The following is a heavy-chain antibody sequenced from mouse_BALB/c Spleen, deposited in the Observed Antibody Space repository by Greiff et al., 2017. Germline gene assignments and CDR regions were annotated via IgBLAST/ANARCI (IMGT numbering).Heavy chain of an antibody. CDR1: GYSITSDYA. V-gene: IGHV3-6*02. CDR3: AREAYGNYDYYAMDY. Sequence: EVKLMESGPGLVKPSQSLSLTCTVTGYSITSDYAWNWIRQFPGNKLEWMGYISYDGSNNYNPSLKNRISITRDTSKNQFFLKLNSVTTEDTATYYCAREAYGNYDYYAMDYWGQGTSVTVSS. D-gene: IGHD2-1*01. CDR2: ISYDGSN. J-gene: IGHJ4*01.